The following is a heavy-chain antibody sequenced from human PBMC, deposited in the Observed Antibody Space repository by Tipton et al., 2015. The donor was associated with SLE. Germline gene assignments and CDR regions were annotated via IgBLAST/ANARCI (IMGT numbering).Heavy chain of an antibody. CDR2: IYYSGST. J-gene: IGHJ4*02. V-gene: IGHV4-39*01. Sequence: TLSLTCTVSGGSISSRSYYWGWIRQPPGKGLEWIGSIYYSGSTYYNPSLKSRVTISVDTSKSQFSLRLSSVTAADTAVYYCASSSPGYTSGGGSLDYWGQGTLVTVSS. CDR1: GGSISSRSYY. CDR3: ASSSPGYTSGGGSLDY. D-gene: IGHD6-19*01.